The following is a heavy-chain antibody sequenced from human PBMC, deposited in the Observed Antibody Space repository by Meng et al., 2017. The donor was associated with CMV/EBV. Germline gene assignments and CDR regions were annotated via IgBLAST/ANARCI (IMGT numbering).Heavy chain of an antibody. V-gene: IGHV1-46*01. J-gene: IGHJ5*02. Sequence: AFGYPLTSHYIHWVLQAPGQGLELMGIINPSGGSTSYAQKFQGRVTMTRDTSTSTVYMELSSLRSEDTAVYYCARDLGCGGDCYSFPWGQGTLVTVSS. CDR1: GYPLTSHY. CDR2: INPSGGST. D-gene: IGHD2-21*01. CDR3: ARDLGCGGDCYSFP.